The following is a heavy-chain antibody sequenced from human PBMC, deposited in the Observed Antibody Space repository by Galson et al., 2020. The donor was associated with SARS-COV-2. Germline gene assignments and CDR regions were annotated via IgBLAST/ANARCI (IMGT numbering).Heavy chain of an antibody. CDR3: ARDTRGYYDSSGYYHYGYFDY. V-gene: IGHV3-48*03. J-gene: IGHJ4*02. CDR1: GFTFSSYE. Sequence: GGSLRLSCAASGFTFSSYEMNWVRQAPGKGLEWVSYISSSGSTIYYADSVKGRFTISRDNAKNSLYLQMNSLRAEDTAVYYCARDTRGYYDSSGYYHYGYFDYWGQGTLVTVSS. CDR2: ISSSGSTI. D-gene: IGHD3-22*01.